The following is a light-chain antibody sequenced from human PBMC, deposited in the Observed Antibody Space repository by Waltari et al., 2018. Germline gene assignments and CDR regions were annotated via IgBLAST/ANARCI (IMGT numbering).Light chain of an antibody. V-gene: IGKV4-1*01. CDR2: WAS. CDR1: QSVLYSSNNKDY. Sequence: DIVMTQSPDSLAVSLGERATINCKSGQSVLYSSNNKDYLAWYQQKPGQPPKLLFDWASTRESGVPDRFSGSGSGTDFTLTISSLQAEDVAVYYCQQYHSFPYTFGQGTKLEIK. CDR3: QQYHSFPYT. J-gene: IGKJ2*01.